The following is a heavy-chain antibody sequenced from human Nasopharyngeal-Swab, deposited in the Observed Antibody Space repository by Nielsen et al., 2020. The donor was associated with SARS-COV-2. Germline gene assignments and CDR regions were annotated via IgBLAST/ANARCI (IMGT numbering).Heavy chain of an antibody. J-gene: IGHJ5*02. D-gene: IGHD3-16*02. CDR1: GFTFSSYS. CDR2: ISSSSSYK. Sequence: GESLKISCAASGFTFSSYSMNWVRQAPGKGLEWVSSISSSSSYKHYADSVKGRFTISRDNAKNSPYLQMNSLRAEDTAVYYCARDDYVWGSYRYREYNWFDPWGQGTLVTVSS. V-gene: IGHV3-21*01. CDR3: ARDDYVWGSYRYREYNWFDP.